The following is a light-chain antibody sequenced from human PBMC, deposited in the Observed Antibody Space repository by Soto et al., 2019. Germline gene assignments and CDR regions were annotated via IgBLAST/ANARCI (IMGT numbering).Light chain of an antibody. CDR1: SSNIGSNF. Sequence: QSVLTQPPSASGTPGQRVTISCSGSSSNIGSNFVYWYQQFPGTAPKLLIYRNNQRPSGVPDRFSGSKSGTSASLAISGLPSEDEADYYCQSYDSTLSGSWVFGGGTKLTVL. CDR3: QSYDSTLSGSWV. CDR2: RNN. J-gene: IGLJ3*02. V-gene: IGLV1-47*01.